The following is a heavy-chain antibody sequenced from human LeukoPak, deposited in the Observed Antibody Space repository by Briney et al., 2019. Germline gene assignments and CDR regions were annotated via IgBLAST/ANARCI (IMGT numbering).Heavy chain of an antibody. CDR2: IYTSGST. J-gene: IGHJ5*02. CDR1: GGSISSYY. CDR3: ARTYSSSGFNWFDP. V-gene: IGHV4-4*07. Sequence: SETLSLTCTVSGGSISSYYWSWIRQPAGKGLEWIGRIYTSGSTNYNPSLKSRVTISVDTSKNQFSLKLSSVTAADTAVYYCARTYSSSGFNWFDPWGQGTLVTVSS. D-gene: IGHD6-6*01.